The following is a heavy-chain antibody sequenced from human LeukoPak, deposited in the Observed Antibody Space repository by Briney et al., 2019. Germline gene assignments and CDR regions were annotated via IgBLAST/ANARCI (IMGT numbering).Heavy chain of an antibody. CDR3: AKAGRPEVGDFSPLDN. V-gene: IGHV3-23*01. J-gene: IGHJ4*02. CDR1: GFTFSSYA. Sequence: GGSLRLSCAASGFTFSSYAMSWVRQAPGRGLECVSAISGSGDSTYYADPVKGRFTISRDNSKNTLYLQMNSLRAEDTAVYYCAKAGRPEVGDFSPLDNWGQGTLVTVSS. CDR2: ISGSGDST. D-gene: IGHD3-16*01.